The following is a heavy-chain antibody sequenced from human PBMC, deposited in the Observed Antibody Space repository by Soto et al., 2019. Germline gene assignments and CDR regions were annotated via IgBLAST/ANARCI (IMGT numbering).Heavy chain of an antibody. CDR1: GGTFSSYT. CDR2: IIPILGIA. D-gene: IGHD3-9*01. CDR3: ARGYYDILTGYLIPDAFDI. V-gene: IGHV1-69*02. Sequence: ASVKVSCKASGGTFSSYTISWVRQAPGQGLEWMGRIIPILGIANYAQKFQGRVTITADKSTSTAYMELRSLRSEDTAVYYCARGYYDILTGYLIPDAFDIWGQGTMVTVSS. J-gene: IGHJ3*02.